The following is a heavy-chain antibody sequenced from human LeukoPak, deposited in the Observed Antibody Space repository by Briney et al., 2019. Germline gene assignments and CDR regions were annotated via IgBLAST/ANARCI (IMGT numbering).Heavy chain of an antibody. J-gene: IGHJ4*02. CDR2: IDWDDDK. Sequence: ESGPALVKPTQTLTLTCTFSGFSLSTSGMCVSWIRQPPGKALEWLARIDWDDDKYYSTSLKTRLTISKDTSKNQVVLTMTNMDPVDTATYYCARIPYSSGWYYFDYWGQGTLVTVSS. CDR3: ARIPYSSGWYYFDY. V-gene: IGHV2-70*11. D-gene: IGHD6-19*01. CDR1: GFSLSTSGMC.